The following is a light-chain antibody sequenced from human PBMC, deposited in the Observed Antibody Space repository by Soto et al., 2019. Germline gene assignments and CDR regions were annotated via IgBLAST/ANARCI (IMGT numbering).Light chain of an antibody. V-gene: IGLV1-44*01. Sequence: QSVLTQSPSASGTPGQTITISCSGSSSNIGSNIVNWYQQFPGTAPRLLIYSNNQRPSGVPDRFSGSKSGTSASLAISGLQSEDEADYYCEAWDDSLNGVLFGGGTKVTVL. CDR1: SSNIGSNI. J-gene: IGLJ2*01. CDR3: EAWDDSLNGVL. CDR2: SNN.